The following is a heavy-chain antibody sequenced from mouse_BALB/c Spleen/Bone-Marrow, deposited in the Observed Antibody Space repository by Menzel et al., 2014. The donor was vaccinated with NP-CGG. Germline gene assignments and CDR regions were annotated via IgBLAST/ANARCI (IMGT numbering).Heavy chain of an antibody. CDR2: INPSSGYT. J-gene: IGHJ2*01. V-gene: IGHV1-4*01. CDR3: XXXXXDFDY. CDR1: GYTFTSYT. Sequence: VQLQQSGAELARPGASVKMSCKASGYTFTSYTMHWVKQRPGQGLEWIGYINPSSGYTNYNQKFKDKTTLTADKSSSTAYMQLSSLTSEXXXXXXXXXXXXDFDYWGXGTTLTVSS.